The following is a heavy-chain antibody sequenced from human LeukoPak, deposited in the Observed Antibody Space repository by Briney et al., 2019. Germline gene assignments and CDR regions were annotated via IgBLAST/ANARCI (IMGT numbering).Heavy chain of an antibody. D-gene: IGHD5-12*01. CDR2: VYDSGST. J-gene: IGHJ6*02. V-gene: IGHV4-59*08. CDR1: GGSLGSYY. CDR3: ARRVATRSPYYYGMDV. Sequence: PSETLSLTCTVSGGSLGSYYWTWIRQPPGRGLEWIGYVYDSGSTNYNPSLKSRVTISVDTSKHQFSLKLSSVTAADTAVYYCARRVATRSPYYYGMDVWGQGTTVTVSS.